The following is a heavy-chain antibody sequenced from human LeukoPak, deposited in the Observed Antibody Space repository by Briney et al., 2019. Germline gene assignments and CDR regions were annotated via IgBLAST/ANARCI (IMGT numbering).Heavy chain of an antibody. Sequence: GGSLRLSCAASGFTFSSFWMHWVRQAPGKGLVWVSRINSDGSTITYADSVRGRFTISRDNARNTLYLQMNSLRAEDTAVYYCARVTVSSSEVIFDYWGQGSLVAVSS. J-gene: IGHJ4*02. V-gene: IGHV3-74*01. D-gene: IGHD2-21*01. CDR2: INSDGSTI. CDR3: ARVTVSSSEVIFDY. CDR1: GFTFSSFW.